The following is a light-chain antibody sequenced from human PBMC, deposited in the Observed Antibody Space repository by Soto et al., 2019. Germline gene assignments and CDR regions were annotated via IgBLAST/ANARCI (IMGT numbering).Light chain of an antibody. V-gene: IGKV3-11*01. Sequence: EIVLTQSPATLSLSPGERAALSCRASQSVSSYLAWYQHKPGQAPRLLTYDASSRATDIPARFSGSGSGTDFTLTISSLEPEDFAIYYCQQRSNWPSISFGQGTRLEI. CDR1: QSVSSY. CDR3: QQRSNWPSIS. J-gene: IGKJ5*01. CDR2: DAS.